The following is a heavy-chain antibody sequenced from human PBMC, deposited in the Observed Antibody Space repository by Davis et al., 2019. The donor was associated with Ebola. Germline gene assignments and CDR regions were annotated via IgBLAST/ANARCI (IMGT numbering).Heavy chain of an antibody. CDR2: INPNSGGT. D-gene: IGHD2-2*03. J-gene: IGHJ4*02. CDR1: GYTLTGYY. Sequence: ASVKVSCKASGYTLTGYYMHWVRQAPGQGLEWMGWINPNSGGTNYAQKFQGRVTMTRDTSTSTVYMELSSLRSEDTAVYYCAGVGSRDYFDYWGQGTQVTVSS. V-gene: IGHV1-2*02. CDR3: AGVGSRDYFDY.